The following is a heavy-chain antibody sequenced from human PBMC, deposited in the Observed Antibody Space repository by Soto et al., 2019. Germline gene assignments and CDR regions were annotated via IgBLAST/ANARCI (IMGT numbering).Heavy chain of an antibody. CDR3: ARATIVLVPAAMVSNWFDP. D-gene: IGHD2-2*01. J-gene: IGHJ5*02. CDR2: IYSSGST. CDR1: GGSISSGDYY. V-gene: IGHV4-30-4*02. Sequence: PSDTLSLTCTVSGGSISSGDYYWSWIRQPPGKGLEWIGYIYSSGSTYYNPSLKSRVTISVDTSKNQFSLRLSSVTAADTAVYYCARATIVLVPAAMVSNWFDPWGQGTLVPVSS.